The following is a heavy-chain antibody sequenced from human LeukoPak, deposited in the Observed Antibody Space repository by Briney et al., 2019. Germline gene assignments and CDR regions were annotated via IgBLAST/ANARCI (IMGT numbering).Heavy chain of an antibody. CDR2: IYYSGST. CDR1: GGSVSSGSYY. CDR3: ASRVRVGVVTSYFDY. D-gene: IGHD3-3*01. V-gene: IGHV4-61*01. Sequence: PSETLSLTCTVSGGSVSSGSYYWSWIRQPPGKGLEWIGYIYYSGSTNYNPSLKSRVTISVDTSKNQFSLKLSSVTAADTAVYYCASRVRVGVVTSYFDYWGQGTLVTVSS. J-gene: IGHJ4*02.